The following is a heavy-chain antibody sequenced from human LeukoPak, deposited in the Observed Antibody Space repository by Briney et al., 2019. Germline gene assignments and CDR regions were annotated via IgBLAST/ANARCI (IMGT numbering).Heavy chain of an antibody. CDR1: GGSISSYY. V-gene: IGHV4-59*12. CDR3: ARVAFWSGYYTHFDY. D-gene: IGHD3-3*01. Sequence: PSETLSLTCTVSGGSISSYYWSWIRQPPGKGLEWIGYIYYSGSTHYNPSLKSRVTMSVDTSKNQFSLKLSSVTAADAAVYYCARVAFWSGYYTHFDYWGQGTLVTVSS. J-gene: IGHJ4*02. CDR2: IYYSGST.